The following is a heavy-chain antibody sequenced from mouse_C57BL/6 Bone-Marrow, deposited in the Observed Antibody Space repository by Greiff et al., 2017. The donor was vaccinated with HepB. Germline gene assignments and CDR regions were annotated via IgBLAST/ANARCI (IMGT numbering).Heavy chain of an antibody. CDR1: GYSITSGYD. D-gene: IGHD2-3*01. J-gene: IGHJ3*01. Sequence: VQLQQSGPGMVKPSQSLSLTCTVTGYSITSGYDWHWIRHFPGNKLEWMGYISYSGSTNYNPSLKSRISITHDTSKNHFFLKLNSVTTEDTATYYCARGEGYYVGFAYWGQGTLVTVSA. CDR2: ISYSGST. V-gene: IGHV3-1*01. CDR3: ARGEGYYVGFAY.